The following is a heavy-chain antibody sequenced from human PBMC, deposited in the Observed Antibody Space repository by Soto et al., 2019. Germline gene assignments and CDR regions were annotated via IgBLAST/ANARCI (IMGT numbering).Heavy chain of an antibody. CDR2: ISYDGSNK. D-gene: IGHD5-12*01. V-gene: IGHV3-30-3*01. CDR3: ARAGRGGYESYYYYYGMDV. CDR1: GFTFSSYA. Sequence: GGSLRLSCAASGFTFSSYAMHWVRQAPGKGLEWVAVISYDGSNKYYADSVKGRFTISRDNSKNTLYLQMNSLRAEDTAVYYCARAGRGGYESYYYYYGMDVWGQGTTVTVSS. J-gene: IGHJ6*02.